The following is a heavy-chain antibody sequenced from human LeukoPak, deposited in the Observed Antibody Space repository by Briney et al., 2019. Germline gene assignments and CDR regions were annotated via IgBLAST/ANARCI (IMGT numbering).Heavy chain of an antibody. Sequence: GGSLRLSCATSGFTFSTYWMSWVRQAPGKGLEWVANIKPDGSQEHYVDSVTGRFTISRDNAKNSLYLQLNSLRDEDTAVYYCAREVGSPAVRSAFDLWGQGTMVTVSS. CDR3: AREVGSPAVRSAFDL. V-gene: IGHV3-7*01. D-gene: IGHD2-15*01. CDR1: GFTFSTYW. J-gene: IGHJ3*01. CDR2: IKPDGSQE.